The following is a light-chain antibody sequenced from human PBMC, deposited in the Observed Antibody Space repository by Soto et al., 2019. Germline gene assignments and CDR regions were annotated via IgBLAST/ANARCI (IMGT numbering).Light chain of an antibody. Sequence: DIVMTQSPDSLAVSLGERATINCKSSQSVLYSSNNKNYLAWYQQKPGQTPKLLIYCASTRESGVPDRFSGSGSGTDFTLTISSLQAEDVAVYYCQQYYSTPPYTFGQGTKLEIK. CDR1: QSVLYSSNNKNY. CDR3: QQYYSTPPYT. CDR2: CAS. V-gene: IGKV4-1*01. J-gene: IGKJ2*01.